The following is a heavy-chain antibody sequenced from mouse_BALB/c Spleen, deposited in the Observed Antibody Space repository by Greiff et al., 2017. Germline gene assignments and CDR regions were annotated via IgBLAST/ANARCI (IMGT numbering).Heavy chain of an antibody. Sequence: EVQRVESGGGLVKPGGSLKLSCAASGFTFSSYAMSWVRQSPEKRLEWVAEISSGGSYTYYPDTVTGRFTISRDNAKNTLYLEMSSLRSEDTAMYYCARVGSSPAWFAYWGQGTLVTVSA. CDR2: ISSGGSYT. CDR1: GFTFSSYA. D-gene: IGHD1-1*01. V-gene: IGHV5-9-4*01. CDR3: ARVGSSPAWFAY. J-gene: IGHJ3*01.